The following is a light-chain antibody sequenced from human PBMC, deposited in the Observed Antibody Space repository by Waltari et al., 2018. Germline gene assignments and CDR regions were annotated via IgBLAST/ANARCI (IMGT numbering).Light chain of an antibody. CDR3: QQSHSSPLT. CDR1: QSISKY. J-gene: IGKJ4*01. Sequence: DIQMTQSPSSLSASVGDRVTITCRASQSISKYLNWYKQKPGKAPKLLIYATSTLHSGVPSRFSGSGSGTDYTLTISSLQPEDFATYYCQQSHSSPLTFGGGTKVEIK. CDR2: ATS. V-gene: IGKV1-39*01.